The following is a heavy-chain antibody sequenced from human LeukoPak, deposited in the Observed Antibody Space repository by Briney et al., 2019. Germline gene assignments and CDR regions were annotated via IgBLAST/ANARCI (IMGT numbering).Heavy chain of an antibody. CDR1: GYSISSGYY. CDR3: ARVRQQLGHYFDY. Sequence: SETLSLTCAVSGYSISSGYYWGWTRQPPGKGLEWIGSIYHSGSTYYNPSLKSRVTISVDTSKNQFSLKLSSVTAADTAVYYCARVRQQLGHYFDYWGQGTLVTVSS. V-gene: IGHV4-38-2*01. J-gene: IGHJ4*02. D-gene: IGHD6-13*01. CDR2: IYHSGST.